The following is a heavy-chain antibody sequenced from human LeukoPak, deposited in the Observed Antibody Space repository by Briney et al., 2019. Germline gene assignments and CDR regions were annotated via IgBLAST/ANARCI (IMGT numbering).Heavy chain of an antibody. CDR1: GGSISSGGYY. Sequence: SETLSLTCTVSGGSISSGGYYWSWIRQHPGKGLEWIGYIYYSGSTYYNPSLKSRVTISVDTSKNQFSLKLSSVTAADTAVYYCARVLGAGYNSGYFDYWGQGTLVTVSS. D-gene: IGHD5-24*01. V-gene: IGHV4-31*03. CDR3: ARVLGAGYNSGYFDY. CDR2: IYYSGST. J-gene: IGHJ4*02.